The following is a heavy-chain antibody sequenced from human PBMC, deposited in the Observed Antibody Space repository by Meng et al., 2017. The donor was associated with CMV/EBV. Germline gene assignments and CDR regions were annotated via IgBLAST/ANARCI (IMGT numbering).Heavy chain of an antibody. J-gene: IGHJ4*02. Sequence: GGSLRLSCAASGFTFSSYSMNWVRQAPGKGLEWVAFIRYDGSNKYYADSVKGRFTISRDNSKNTLYLQMNSLRAEDTAVYYCAKERGWELLGLFDYWGQGTLVTVSS. D-gene: IGHD1-26*01. V-gene: IGHV3-30*02. CDR1: GFTFSSYS. CDR2: IRYDGSNK. CDR3: AKERGWELLGLFDY.